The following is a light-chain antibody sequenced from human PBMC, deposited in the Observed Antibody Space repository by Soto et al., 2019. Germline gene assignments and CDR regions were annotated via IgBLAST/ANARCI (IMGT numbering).Light chain of an antibody. Sequence: QSVLTQPPSVSGAPGQRVTISCTGNSSNIGAGYDVHWYQQLPGTAPKLLIYGNSNRPSGVPDRFSGSKSGASASLAITGLQAEDEADYSCQSYDSSLSGSVFGGGIQLTVL. CDR3: QSYDSSLSGSV. CDR1: SSNIGAGYD. V-gene: IGLV1-40*01. CDR2: GNS. J-gene: IGLJ2*01.